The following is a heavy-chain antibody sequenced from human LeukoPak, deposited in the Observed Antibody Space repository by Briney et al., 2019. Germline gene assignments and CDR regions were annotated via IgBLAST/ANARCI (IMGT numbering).Heavy chain of an antibody. CDR2: ISYDGSNK. J-gene: IGHJ4*02. CDR1: GFTFSSYA. D-gene: IGHD5-12*01. Sequence: PGGSLRLSCAASGFTFSSYAMHWVRQAPGKGLEWVAVISYDGSNKYYADSVKGRFTISRDNSKNTLYLQMNSLRAEDTAVYYCAREDSPSGNDPLDYWGQGTLVTVSS. V-gene: IGHV3-30-3*01. CDR3: AREDSPSGNDPLDY.